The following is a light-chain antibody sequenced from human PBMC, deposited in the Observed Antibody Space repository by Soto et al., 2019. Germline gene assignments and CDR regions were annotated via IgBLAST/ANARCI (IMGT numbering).Light chain of an antibody. CDR1: SGDVGGYDY. Sequence: QSALTQPRSVSGSPGQSVTISCAGTSGDVGGYDYVSWYQHHPGKAPKLMIYDVTKRPSGVPDRFSGSKAGNTASLTISGLQADDEADYYCCSYVAGSNVFGTGTKVTVL. CDR3: CSYVAGSNV. J-gene: IGLJ1*01. V-gene: IGLV2-11*01. CDR2: DVT.